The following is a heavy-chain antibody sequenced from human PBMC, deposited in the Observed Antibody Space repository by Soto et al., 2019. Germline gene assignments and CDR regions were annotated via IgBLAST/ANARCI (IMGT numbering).Heavy chain of an antibody. CDR1: GFPFSDYP. CDR3: VRCWGSGDGTNLGYNWLDP. Sequence: GGFLSLSCAVFGFPFSDYPMYWVRQAPGQGLALVAIVSHDGSNKWYADFVKGRFTISRDNAKNTLYLQMNNLRAEDTAVYYCVRCWGSGDGTNLGYNWLDPWGQGP. J-gene: IGHJ5*02. D-gene: IGHD3-16*01. CDR2: VSHDGSNK. V-gene: IGHV3-30*04.